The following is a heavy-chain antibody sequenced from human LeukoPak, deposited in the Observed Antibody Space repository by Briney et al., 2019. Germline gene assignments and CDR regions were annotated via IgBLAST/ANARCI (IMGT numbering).Heavy chain of an antibody. Sequence: GGSLRLSCSVSGFTFSTYVMHWVRQAPGKGLEYVSAISSNGDNTYYADSVKGRFTIPRDNSKNTLYLQMSSLRADDTAVYYCVRGTGYWGQGTLVTVSS. CDR3: VRGTGY. J-gene: IGHJ4*02. CDR1: GFTFSTYV. CDR2: ISSNGDNT. V-gene: IGHV3-64D*06.